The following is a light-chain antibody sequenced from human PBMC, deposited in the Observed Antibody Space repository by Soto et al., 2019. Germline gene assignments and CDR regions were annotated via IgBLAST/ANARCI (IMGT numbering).Light chain of an antibody. Sequence: QSVLTQPPSASGTPGQSTTISCSGSRSNIGANYVYWYQQLPGTAPKLLIYSNNQRPSWVPDRFSGSKSGSSGSLAISGLRSEDEADYYCAAWDDSLSGPVFGGGTKLTVL. CDR3: AAWDDSLSGPV. V-gene: IGLV1-47*02. J-gene: IGLJ3*02. CDR2: SNN. CDR1: RSNIGANY.